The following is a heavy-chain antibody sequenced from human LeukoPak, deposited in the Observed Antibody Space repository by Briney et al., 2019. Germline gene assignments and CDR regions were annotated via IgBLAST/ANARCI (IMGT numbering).Heavy chain of an antibody. CDR3: ARGGAEWELLPYNWFDP. D-gene: IGHD1-26*01. V-gene: IGHV1-69*04. Sequence: GASVKVSCKASGGTFGNYAVSWVRQAPGQRPEWMGRIIPLIDIANYAQKFQGRVTITADKSTSTAYMELSSLRSEDTAVYYCARGGAEWELLPYNWFDPWGQGTLVTVSS. CDR1: GGTFGNYA. CDR2: IIPLIDIA. J-gene: IGHJ5*02.